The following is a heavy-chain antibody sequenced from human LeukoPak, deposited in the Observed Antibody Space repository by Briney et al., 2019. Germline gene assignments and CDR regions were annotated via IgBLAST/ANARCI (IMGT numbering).Heavy chain of an antibody. D-gene: IGHD3-10*01. V-gene: IGHV1-24*01. CDR1: GYTLTELS. J-gene: IGHJ5*02. Sequence: ASVKVSCKVSGYTLTELSMHWVRQAPGKGLEWMGGFDPEEGETIYAQEFQGRVTMTEDTSTDTAYMELSSLRSEDTAVYYCATRTEGMSWFDPWGQGTLVTVSS. CDR2: FDPEEGET. CDR3: ATRTEGMSWFDP.